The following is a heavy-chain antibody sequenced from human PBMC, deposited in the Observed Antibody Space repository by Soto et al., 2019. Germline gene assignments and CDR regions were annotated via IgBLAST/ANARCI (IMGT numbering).Heavy chain of an antibody. Sequence: PGGSLRLSCAASGFTFSRYGMSWVRQAPGKGLEWVSTISGSGDNTYNAASVKGRFTSSRDNSKNTLYLQMHSLRAEDTAVYYCAKAHQRRFYGSGSPPNYYNYYYYGMDVWGQGTTVTVSS. CDR1: GFTFSRYG. D-gene: IGHD3-10*01. V-gene: IGHV3-23*01. CDR2: ISGSGDNT. J-gene: IGHJ6*02. CDR3: AKAHQRRFYGSGSPPNYYNYYYYGMDV.